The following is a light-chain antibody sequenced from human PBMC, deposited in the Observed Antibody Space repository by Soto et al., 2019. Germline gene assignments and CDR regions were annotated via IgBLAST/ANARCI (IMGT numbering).Light chain of an antibody. J-gene: IGKJ4*01. Sequence: DVGITQSPLYLSVNTGELASTSFRATQSAANSDGNTYLHWFHQRPGESRRRLIYRISDRDAGVPDRFSGSGSGSDFTLKISRVEAEDVGVYYCMQGSRWPLSFGGGTKVDIK. CDR3: MQGSRWPLS. CDR2: RIS. V-gene: IGKV2-30*01. CDR1: QSAANSDGNTY.